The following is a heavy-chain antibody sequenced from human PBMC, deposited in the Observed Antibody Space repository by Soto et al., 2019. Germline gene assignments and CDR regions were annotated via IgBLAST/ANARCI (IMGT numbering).Heavy chain of an antibody. Sequence: QVQLVQSGAEVKKPGASVKVSCKASGYTFTNYYVHWVRQAPGQGLEWMGRINPSGGSTSYAQKFQGRVTMTRDTSTSTVYMELSSLRSEDTAVYYCARGHPFRGTQEYYHYGMDVWGQGTAVTVSS. CDR1: GYTFTNYY. V-gene: IGHV1-46*01. CDR3: ARGHPFRGTQEYYHYGMDV. J-gene: IGHJ6*02. CDR2: INPSGGST.